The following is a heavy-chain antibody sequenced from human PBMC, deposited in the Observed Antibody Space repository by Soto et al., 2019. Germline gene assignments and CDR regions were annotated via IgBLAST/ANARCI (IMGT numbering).Heavy chain of an antibody. Sequence: ASVKVSCKTSGYIFTIYYIHWVRQAPGQGLEWLGIINPSGGGTNYAQKFQGWVTMTRDTSISTAYMELSRLRSDDTAVYYCARGGSLWFGELSAYYYGMDVWGQGTTVTVSS. CDR2: INPSGGGT. V-gene: IGHV1-2*04. J-gene: IGHJ6*02. CDR3: ARGGSLWFGELSAYYYGMDV. D-gene: IGHD3-10*01. CDR1: GYIFTIYY.